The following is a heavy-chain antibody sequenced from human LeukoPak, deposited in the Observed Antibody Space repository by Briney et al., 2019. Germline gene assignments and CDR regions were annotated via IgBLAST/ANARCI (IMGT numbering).Heavy chain of an antibody. CDR2: IYYSGGT. J-gene: IGHJ3*02. V-gene: IGHV4-59*01. CDR1: GGSISSYY. Sequence: SETLSLTCTVSGGSISSYYWSWIRQPPGKGLEWIGYIYYSGGTNYNPSLKSRVTISVDTSKNQFSLKLSSVTAADTAVYYCARDLEGKDAFDIWGQGTMVTVSS. CDR3: ARDLEGKDAFDI. D-gene: IGHD1-1*01.